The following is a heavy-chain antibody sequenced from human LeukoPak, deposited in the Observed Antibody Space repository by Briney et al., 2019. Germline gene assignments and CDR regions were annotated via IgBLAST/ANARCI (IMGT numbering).Heavy chain of an antibody. Sequence: GGSLRLPCVASGFTFSSYSMNWVRQAPGKGLEWVSYISSSSSSIYYADSVEGRFTISRDNAKSSLYLQMNGLRAEDTAVYYCARTRGYSYGYSDYWGQGTLVTVSS. J-gene: IGHJ4*02. CDR2: ISSSSSSI. CDR1: GFTFSSYS. D-gene: IGHD5-18*01. V-gene: IGHV3-48*01. CDR3: ARTRGYSYGYSDY.